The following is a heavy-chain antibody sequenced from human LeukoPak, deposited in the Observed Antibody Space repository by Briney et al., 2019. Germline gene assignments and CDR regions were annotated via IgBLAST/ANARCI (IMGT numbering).Heavy chain of an antibody. D-gene: IGHD2-2*01. Sequence: SETLSLTCTVSGGSISSYYWSWIRQPPGKGLEWIGYIYYSGSTNYNPSLKSRVTISVDTSKNQFSLKLSSVTAADTAVYYCARHLKDIVVVPATPFDPWGQGTLVTVSS. CDR1: GGSISSYY. V-gene: IGHV4-59*08. CDR2: IYYSGST. CDR3: ARHLKDIVVVPATPFDP. J-gene: IGHJ5*02.